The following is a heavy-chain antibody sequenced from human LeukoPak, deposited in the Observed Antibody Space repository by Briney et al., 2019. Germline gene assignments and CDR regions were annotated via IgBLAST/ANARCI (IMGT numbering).Heavy chain of an antibody. Sequence: WASVNVSCKASGCTFSSYAISWVRQAPGQGLEWMGGIIPIFGTANYAQKFQGRVTITADKSTSTAYMELSSLRSEDTAVYYCARVIAAAGTRTFDYWGQGTLVTVSS. V-gene: IGHV1-69*06. CDR3: ARVIAAAGTRTFDY. CDR1: GCTFSSYA. J-gene: IGHJ4*02. D-gene: IGHD6-13*01. CDR2: IIPIFGTA.